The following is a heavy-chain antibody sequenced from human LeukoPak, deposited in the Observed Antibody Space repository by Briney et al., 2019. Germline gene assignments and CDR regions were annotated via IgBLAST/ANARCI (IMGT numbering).Heavy chain of an antibody. J-gene: IGHJ4*02. Sequence: GGSLRLSCAASRFTVSSNYMSWVRQAPGKGLEWVSVIYGGGGTYYADSVKGRFTISRDNSKNTLYLQMNSLRAADTAVYYCATEVPADPGYFDYWGQGTLVTVSS. CDR1: RFTVSSNY. CDR2: IYGGGGT. CDR3: ATEVPADPGYFDY. V-gene: IGHV3-66*02.